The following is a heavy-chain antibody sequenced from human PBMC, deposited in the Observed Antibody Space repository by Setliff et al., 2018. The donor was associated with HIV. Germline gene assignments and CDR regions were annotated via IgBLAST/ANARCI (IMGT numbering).Heavy chain of an antibody. J-gene: IGHJ6*02. Sequence: SETLSLTCTVSGGSISSAGSLWTWIRQHPGTGLEWIGYIYNSGSTYYNPSLKSRVTISVDTSKNQFSLKLSSVTAADTAVYYCARGRNRNYVVYGMDVWGQGTTVTVSS. CDR3: ARGRNRNYVVYGMDV. CDR1: GGSISSAGSL. CDR2: IYNSGST. V-gene: IGHV4-31*03. D-gene: IGHD1-7*01.